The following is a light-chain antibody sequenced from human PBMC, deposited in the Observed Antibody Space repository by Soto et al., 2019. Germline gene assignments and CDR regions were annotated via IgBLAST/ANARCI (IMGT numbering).Light chain of an antibody. V-gene: IGKV3-20*01. Sequence: EIVLTQSPATLSLSPGERATLSCRASQSVSSTFLAWSQQKPVQAPRLLISGVSKTATGIPDRFSGSGSGTDFTPPTSRLEPEDDAVYFCGQFVSAPPRTFGQGTKVDIK. J-gene: IGKJ1*01. CDR1: QSVSSTF. CDR3: GQFVSAPPRT. CDR2: GVS.